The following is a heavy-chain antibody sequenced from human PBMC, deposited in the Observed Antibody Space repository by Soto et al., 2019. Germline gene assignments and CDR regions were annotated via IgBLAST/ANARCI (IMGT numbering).Heavy chain of an antibody. CDR1: GFTFKTYN. J-gene: IGHJ4*02. D-gene: IGHD6-19*01. V-gene: IGHV3-48*02. Sequence: GGSLRLSCAASGFTFKTYNMNWVRQAPGKGLEWVSYIGTSGTPVYYADSVKGRFTISRDNAKNSLFLQMHSLRDEDTALYFCARDPSPDSSGWYYFYYWGQGTLVTVSS. CDR2: IGTSGTPV. CDR3: ARDPSPDSSGWYYFYY.